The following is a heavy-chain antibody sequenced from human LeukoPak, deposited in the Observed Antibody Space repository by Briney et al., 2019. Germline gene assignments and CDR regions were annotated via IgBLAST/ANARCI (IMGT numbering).Heavy chain of an antibody. CDR1: GGSFSGYY. CDR2: IYYSGST. Sequence: SETLSLTCAVYGGSFSGYYWSWIRQPPGKGLEWIGYIYYSGSTNYNPCLKSRVTISVDTSKNQFSLKLSSVTAADTAVYYCARRLAAAGTRYYYGMDVWGQGTTVTVSS. J-gene: IGHJ6*02. CDR3: ARRLAAAGTRYYYGMDV. V-gene: IGHV4-59*08. D-gene: IGHD6-13*01.